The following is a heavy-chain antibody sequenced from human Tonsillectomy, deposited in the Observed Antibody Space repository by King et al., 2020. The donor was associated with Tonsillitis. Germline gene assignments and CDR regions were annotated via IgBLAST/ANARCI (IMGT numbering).Heavy chain of an antibody. CDR2: ISGSGSST. V-gene: IGHV3-23*04. CDR3: AKDRDFWSPHGMDV. Sequence: VQLVESGGGLIQPGGSLRLSCAASGFTFSSYAMSWVRQAPGKGLEWVSGISGSGSSTYNTDSVKGGFAISRDNSKNTLYLQMNSLRAEDTAVYYCAKDRDFWSPHGMDVWGQGTTVTVSS. D-gene: IGHD3-3*01. J-gene: IGHJ6*02. CDR1: GFTFSSYA.